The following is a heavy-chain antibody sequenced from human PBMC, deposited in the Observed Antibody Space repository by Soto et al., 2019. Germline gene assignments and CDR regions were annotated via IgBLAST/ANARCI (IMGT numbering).Heavy chain of an antibody. D-gene: IGHD1-26*01. J-gene: IGHJ4*02. CDR1: GFTFSNAW. CDR3: TTEVVEATLFDY. CDR2: IKSKTDGGTT. Sequence: GGSLRLSCAASGFTFSNAWMSWVRHAPRKVQEWGGRIKSKTDGGTTDYAAPVNSRITISTADSKNTLYMKMNSVKTAHKSVYYGTTEVVEATLFDYWGQGTLVTVSS. V-gene: IGHV3-15*01.